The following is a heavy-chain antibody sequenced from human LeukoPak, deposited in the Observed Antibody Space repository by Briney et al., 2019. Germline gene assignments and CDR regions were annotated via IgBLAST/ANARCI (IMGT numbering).Heavy chain of an antibody. CDR2: INPNSGGT. Sequence: ASVKVSCKASGYTFTGYYIHWVRQAPGQGLEWMGWINPNSGGTNYAQRFQGRVTITADESTTTAYMEVSSLRSEDTAVYYCARGEVPPHYFDSWGQGTLVTVSS. CDR1: GYTFTGYY. J-gene: IGHJ4*02. V-gene: IGHV1-2*02. CDR3: ARGEVPPHYFDS.